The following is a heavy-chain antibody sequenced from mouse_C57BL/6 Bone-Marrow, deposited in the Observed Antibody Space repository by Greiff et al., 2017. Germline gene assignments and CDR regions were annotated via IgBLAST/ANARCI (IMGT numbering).Heavy chain of an antibody. CDR2: INPISGYT. V-gene: IGHV1-7*01. CDR3: AREGVYDYPNAMDY. Sequence: QVQLQQSGAELAKPGASVKLSCKASGYTFTSYWMHWVKQRPGQGLEWIGYINPISGYTKSTQKFKDKATLTADKSSSTAYMQLRSLTYEDSAVYYCAREGVYDYPNAMDYWGQGTSVTVSS. CDR1: GYTFTSYW. D-gene: IGHD2-4*01. J-gene: IGHJ4*01.